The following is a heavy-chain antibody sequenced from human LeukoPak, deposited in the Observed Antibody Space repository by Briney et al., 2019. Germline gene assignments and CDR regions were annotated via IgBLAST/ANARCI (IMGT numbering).Heavy chain of an antibody. CDR2: ISGGGVST. CDR3: AKGMVRGVIPDY. Sequence: PGPSLRLSCAASGFTFSGYAMSWVRQAPGKGLEWVSAISGGGVSTYYADSIKGRFTISRDDSKNTLYLQMNSLRAEDTAVYYCAKGMVRGVIPDYWGQGTLVTVSS. J-gene: IGHJ4*02. D-gene: IGHD3-10*01. V-gene: IGHV3-23*01. CDR1: GFTFSGYA.